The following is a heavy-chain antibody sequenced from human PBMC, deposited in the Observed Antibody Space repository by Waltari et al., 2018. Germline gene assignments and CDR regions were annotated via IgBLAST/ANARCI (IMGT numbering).Heavy chain of an antibody. CDR3: AREDATPITVPGTPPQRDYYYYMDV. Sequence: GQSGAEVKKPGSSVKVSCKTSGGTFGNYGVSWVRQAPGQGLEWMGGTIPVLGTANYAQRFQGRVIITADASMTTVYMDLSSLRSDDTAVYYWAREDATPITVPGTPPQRDYYYYMDVWGKGTTVTVSS. D-gene: IGHD6-19*01. CDR1: GGTFGNYG. V-gene: IGHV1-69*01. CDR2: TIPVLGTA. J-gene: IGHJ6*03.